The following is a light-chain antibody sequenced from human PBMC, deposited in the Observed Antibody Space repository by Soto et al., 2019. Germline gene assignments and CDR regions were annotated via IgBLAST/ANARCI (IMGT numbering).Light chain of an antibody. CDR3: KQTYSTLSIT. CDR2: AAS. CDR1: ESIARH. Sequence: DVQMTQSPSSLSASVGDRVTITCRASESIARHLNWYQQKPGKAPKSLIYAASSLQNGVPSRFRGGGSGTDFTLTSINLQPEDFATYYCKQTYSTLSITFGQGTRLEIK. J-gene: IGKJ5*01. V-gene: IGKV1-39*01.